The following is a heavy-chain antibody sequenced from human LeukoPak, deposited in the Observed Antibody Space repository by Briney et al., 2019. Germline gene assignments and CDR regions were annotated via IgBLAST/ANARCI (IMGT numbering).Heavy chain of an antibody. J-gene: IGHJ4*02. Sequence: PGGSLRLSCAASGFTFSSYSMNWVRQAPGKGLEWVSSISSSSSYIYYADSVKGRFTISRDNAKNSLYLQMNSLRAKDTAVYYCASPSIRYSSGWWAYWGQGTLVTVSS. CDR3: ASPSIRYSSGWWAY. V-gene: IGHV3-21*01. D-gene: IGHD6-19*01. CDR2: ISSSSSYI. CDR1: GFTFSSYS.